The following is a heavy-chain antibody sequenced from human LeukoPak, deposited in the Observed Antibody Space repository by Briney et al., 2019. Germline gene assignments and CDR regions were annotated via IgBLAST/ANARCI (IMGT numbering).Heavy chain of an antibody. CDR3: ARARSTSCYVDY. J-gene: IGHJ4*02. V-gene: IGHV4-30-2*01. CDR2: IYHSGST. CDR1: GGSISSGGYS. D-gene: IGHD2-2*01. Sequence: PSETLSLTCAVSGGSISSGGYSWSWIRQPPGKGLEWLGYIYHSGSTYYNPSLKSRVTISVDRSKNQFSLKLSSVTAADTAVYYCARARSTSCYVDYWGQGTLVTVSS.